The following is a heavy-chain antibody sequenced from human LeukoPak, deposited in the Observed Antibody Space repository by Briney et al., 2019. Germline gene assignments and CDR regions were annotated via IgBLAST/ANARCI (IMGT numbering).Heavy chain of an antibody. V-gene: IGHV3-49*04. CDR3: TRDYGSGSYRRYYFDY. J-gene: IGHJ4*02. CDR1: GFTFGDYA. CDR2: IRSKAYGGTT. D-gene: IGHD3-10*01. Sequence: PGRSLRLSCTASGFTFGDYAMSWVRQAPGKGLEWVGFIRSKAYGGTTEYAASVKGRFTISRVDSKSIAYLQMNSLKTEDTAVYYCTRDYGSGSYRRYYFDYWGQGTLVTVSS.